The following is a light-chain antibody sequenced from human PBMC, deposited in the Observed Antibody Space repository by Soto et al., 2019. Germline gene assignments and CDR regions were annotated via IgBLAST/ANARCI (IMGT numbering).Light chain of an antibody. Sequence: DIQIAQSPSTLSGSVGDRVTITCRASQTIISWLAWYQHKPGKAPKLLIYKASTLKSGVPSRFSGSGSGTEFTLTISSLQPDDFATYYCQHYNSYSEAFGQGTKVDIK. V-gene: IGKV1-5*03. CDR3: QHYNSYSEA. CDR2: KAS. CDR1: QTIISW. J-gene: IGKJ1*01.